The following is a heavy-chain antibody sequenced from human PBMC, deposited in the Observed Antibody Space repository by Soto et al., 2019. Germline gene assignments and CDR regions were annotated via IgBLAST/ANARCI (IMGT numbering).Heavy chain of an antibody. CDR3: VKRKADSACYES. V-gene: IGHV3-23*01. CDR2: ISVSGDST. Sequence: GGSLRLSCVASGFTFSRYVMSWVRQAPGKGLEWVSSISVSGDSTYYADSVKGRFTLSRDNSKNTLYLQMNSLRAEDTAVYYCVKRKADSACYESWGQGTLVTVSS. D-gene: IGHD3-22*01. J-gene: IGHJ5*02. CDR1: GFTFSRYV.